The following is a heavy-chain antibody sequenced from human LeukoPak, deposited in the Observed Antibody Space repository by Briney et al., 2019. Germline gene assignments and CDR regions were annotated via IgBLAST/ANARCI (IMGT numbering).Heavy chain of an antibody. V-gene: IGHV3-23*01. CDR2: IRSTGAGGNT. D-gene: IGHD3-16*01. CDR1: GFTFSNYD. CDR3: TRNGGGLGY. Sequence: PGGSLRLSCAAPGFTFSNYDMIWVRQAPGKGLGWVSSIRSTGAGGNTYSADSVKGRFTTSRDDSKSTLFLQMDSLTAEDTAVYYCTRNGGGLGYWGQGALVTVSS. J-gene: IGHJ4*02.